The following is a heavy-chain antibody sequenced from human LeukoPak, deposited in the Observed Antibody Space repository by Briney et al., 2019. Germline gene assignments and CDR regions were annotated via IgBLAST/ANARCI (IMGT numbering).Heavy chain of an antibody. CDR2: IYSDGSI. Sequence: GGSLRLSCAASGFSVRSNYISWVRQAPGKGLEWVSMIYSDGSIFHSDSVKGRFTMSRDNSRNTLDLQMNSLRVEDTAVYFCARDRRRLRGMNGDGDAFDIWGQGTMVTVSS. CDR3: ARDRRRLRGMNGDGDAFDI. J-gene: IGHJ3*02. D-gene: IGHD1-1*01. V-gene: IGHV3-53*01. CDR1: GFSVRSNY.